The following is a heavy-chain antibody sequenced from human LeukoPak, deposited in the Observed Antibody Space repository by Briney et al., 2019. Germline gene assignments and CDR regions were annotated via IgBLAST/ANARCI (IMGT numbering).Heavy chain of an antibody. CDR1: GYTLTELS. Sequence: GASVKVSCKVSGYTLTELSMHWVRQVPGKGLEWMGGFDPEDGETIYAQKFQGRVTMTEDTSTDTAYMELSSLRSEDTAVYYCATQGTTKYYDSSFDYWGQGTLVTVSS. CDR3: ATQGTTKYYDSSFDY. J-gene: IGHJ4*02. V-gene: IGHV1-24*01. CDR2: FDPEDGET. D-gene: IGHD3-22*01.